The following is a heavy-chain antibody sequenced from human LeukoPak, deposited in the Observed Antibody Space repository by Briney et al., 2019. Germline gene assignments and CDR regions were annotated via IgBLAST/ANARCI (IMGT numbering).Heavy chain of an antibody. CDR1: GFTFSSYA. V-gene: IGHV3-30-3*01. CDR2: ISYDGSNK. CDR3: ARAGTGDY. Sequence: GGSLRLSCAASGFTFSSYAMHWARQAPGKGLEWVAVISYDGSNKYYADSVKGRFTISRDNSKNTLYLQMNSLRAEDTAVYYCARAGTGDYWGQGTLVTVSS. J-gene: IGHJ4*02. D-gene: IGHD1-7*01.